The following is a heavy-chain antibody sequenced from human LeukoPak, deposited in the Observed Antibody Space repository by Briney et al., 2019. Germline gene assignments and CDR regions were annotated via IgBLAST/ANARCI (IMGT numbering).Heavy chain of an antibody. CDR2: TYYRSRWYN. J-gene: IGHJ6*03. V-gene: IGHV6-1*01. D-gene: IGHD6-6*01. CDR3: ARGRSSSSSDALYYYYYMDV. Sequence: SQTLSLTCAFSGDSVSSNSAAWNWISQSPSRGLEWLGRTYYRSRWYNDYAVSVKSRITINPDTSKNQFSLQLNSVTPEDTAVYYCARGRSSSSSDALYYYYYMDVWGKGTTVTVSS. CDR1: GDSVSSNSAA.